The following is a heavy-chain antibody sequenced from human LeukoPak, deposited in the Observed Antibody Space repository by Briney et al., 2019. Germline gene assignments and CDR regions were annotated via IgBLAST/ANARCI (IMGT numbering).Heavy chain of an antibody. J-gene: IGHJ4*02. D-gene: IGHD5-18*01. CDR2: ISGSGGST. V-gene: IGHV3-23*01. Sequence: GGSLRLSCAASGFTFSSYAMSWVRQAPGKGLEWVSAISGSGGSTYYADSVKGRFTISRDNSKNTLYLQMNSLRAEDTAVYYCAKVDTRGYSNTPYYFDYWGQGTLVTVSS. CDR3: AKVDTRGYSNTPYYFDY. CDR1: GFTFSSYA.